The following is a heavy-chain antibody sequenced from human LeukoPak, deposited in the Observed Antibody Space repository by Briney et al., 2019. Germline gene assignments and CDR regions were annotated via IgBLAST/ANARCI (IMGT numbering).Heavy chain of an antibody. CDR1: GFTFSSYS. Sequence: GGSLRLSCAASGFTFSSYSMNWVRQAPGKGLEWVSYISSSSSTIYYADSVKGRLTISRDNAKNSLYLQMNSLRAEDTAVYYCARGYYYDSSGYPDYWGQGTLVTVSS. CDR3: ARGYYYDSSGYPDY. D-gene: IGHD3-22*01. CDR2: ISSSSSTI. J-gene: IGHJ4*02. V-gene: IGHV3-48*04.